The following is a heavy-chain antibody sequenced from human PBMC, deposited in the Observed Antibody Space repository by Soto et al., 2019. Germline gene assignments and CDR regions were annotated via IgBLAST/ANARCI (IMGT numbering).Heavy chain of an antibody. V-gene: IGHV5-10-1*01. J-gene: IGHJ4*02. D-gene: IGHD3-22*01. CDR1: GYSFAGYW. CDR3: ARQIYDSDTGPNFQYYFDS. Sequence: GESLKISCKGSGYSFAGYWITWVRQKPGKGLEWMGRIDPSDSQTYYSPSFRGHVTISVTKSITTVFLQWSSLRTSDTAMYYCARQIYDSDTGPNFQYYFDSWGQGTPVTVSS. CDR2: IDPSDSQT.